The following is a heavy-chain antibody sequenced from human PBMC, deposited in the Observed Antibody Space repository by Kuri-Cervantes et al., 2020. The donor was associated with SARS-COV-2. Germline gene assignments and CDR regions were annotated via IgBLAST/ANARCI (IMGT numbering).Heavy chain of an antibody. CDR3: AKETGTTGVSGFDY. V-gene: IGHV3-30*02. D-gene: IGHD1-7*01. J-gene: IGHJ4*02. CDR2: IRYDGSNK. CDR1: GFTFSSYG. Sequence: GESLKISCAASGFTFSSYGMHWVRQAPGKGLEWVAFIRYDGSNKYCADSVKGRFTISRDNSKNTLYLQMNSLRAEDTAVYYCAKETGTTGVSGFDYWGQGTLVTVSS.